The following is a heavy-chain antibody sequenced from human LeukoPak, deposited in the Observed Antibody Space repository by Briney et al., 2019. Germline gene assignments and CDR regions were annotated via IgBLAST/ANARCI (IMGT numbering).Heavy chain of an antibody. CDR2: ISAYNGNT. CDR3: ARLPYSYGDYVSFNLYY. J-gene: IGHJ4*02. Sequence: ASVKVSCKASGYTFTSYGISWVRQAPGQGLEWMGWISAYNGNTNYAQKLQGRVTMTTDTSTSTAYMELSSLRSEDTAVYYCARLPYSYGDYVSFNLYYWGQGTLVTVSS. V-gene: IGHV1-18*01. D-gene: IGHD4-17*01. CDR1: GYTFTSYG.